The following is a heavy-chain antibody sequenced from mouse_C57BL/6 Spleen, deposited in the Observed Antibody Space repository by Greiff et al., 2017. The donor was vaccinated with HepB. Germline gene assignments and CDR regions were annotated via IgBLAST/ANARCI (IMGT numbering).Heavy chain of an antibody. CDR2: IDPANGNT. CDR3: ASSPYYGSSHYAMDY. J-gene: IGHJ4*01. Sequence: EVQLQHSVAELVRPGASVKLSCTASGFNIKNTYMHWVKQRPEQGLEWIGRIDPANGNTKYAPKFQGKATITADTSSNTAYLQLSSLTSEDTAIYYCASSPYYGSSHYAMDYWGQGTSVTVSS. CDR1: GFNIKNTY. D-gene: IGHD1-1*01. V-gene: IGHV14-3*01.